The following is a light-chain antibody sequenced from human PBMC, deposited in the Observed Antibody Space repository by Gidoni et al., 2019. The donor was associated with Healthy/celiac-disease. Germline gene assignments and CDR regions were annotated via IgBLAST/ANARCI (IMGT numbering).Light chain of an antibody. CDR2: ASS. V-gene: IGKV1-39*01. CDR1: QSISSY. Sequence: LELTQSPSSLSASVGDRVNITCRATQSISSYLTWYQQKPGNAPQLLIYASSSLQSGVPSRFSGSGSGTDFTLTISSLQAEDCATYYCQQSYRTPPTFGQGTKVEIK. J-gene: IGKJ1*01. CDR3: QQSYRTPPT.